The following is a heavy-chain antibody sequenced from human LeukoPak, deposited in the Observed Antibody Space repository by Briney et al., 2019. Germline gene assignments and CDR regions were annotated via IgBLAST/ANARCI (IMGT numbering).Heavy chain of an antibody. V-gene: IGHV4-34*01. CDR2: INHSGST. CDR1: GGSFSGYY. J-gene: IGHJ5*02. Sequence: SETLSLTCADYGGSFSGYYWSWLRQPPGKGLEWIGEINHSGSTNYNPSLKSRDTISVDTSKNQFSLKLSSVTAADAAVYYCARASRSPGRGWFDPRGQGTLVTVSS. CDR3: ARASRSPGRGWFDP.